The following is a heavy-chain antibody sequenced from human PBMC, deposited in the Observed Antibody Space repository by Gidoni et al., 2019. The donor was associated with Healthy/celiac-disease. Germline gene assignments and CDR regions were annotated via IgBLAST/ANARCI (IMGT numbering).Heavy chain of an antibody. D-gene: IGHD6-13*01. CDR2: TSSSGST. CDR1: GGSISSGGYY. J-gene: IGHJ3*02. CDR3: ASGGSSWDLDAFDI. Sequence: QVHLQESGPGLVKPSQTLSLTCTVSGGSISSGGYYWSWIRQHPGKGLEWMGYTSSSGSTYYNPSLKSRVTISVDTSKNQFSLKLSSVTAADTAVYYCASGGSSWDLDAFDIWGQGTMVTVSS. V-gene: IGHV4-31*03.